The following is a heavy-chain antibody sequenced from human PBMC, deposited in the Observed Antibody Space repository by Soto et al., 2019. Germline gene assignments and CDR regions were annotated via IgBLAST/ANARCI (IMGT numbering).Heavy chain of an antibody. D-gene: IGHD5-12*01. J-gene: IGHJ4*02. CDR1: GGTFSSYA. CDR3: ARDNGYTLIPYFDY. CDR2: IIPIFGTA. V-gene: IGHV1-69*13. Sequence: ASVKVSCKASGGTFSSYAISWVRQAPGQGLEWMGGIIPIFGTANYAQKFQGRVTITADESTSTAYMELSSLRSEDTAVYYCARDNGYTLIPYFDYWGQGTLVTVSS.